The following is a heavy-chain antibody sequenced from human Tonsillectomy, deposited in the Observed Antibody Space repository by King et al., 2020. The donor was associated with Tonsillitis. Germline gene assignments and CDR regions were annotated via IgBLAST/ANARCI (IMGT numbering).Heavy chain of an antibody. CDR1: GFTFSSYA. CDR2: VSYDGTND. V-gene: IGHV3-30*04. J-gene: IGHJ4*02. D-gene: IGHD3-22*01. Sequence: VQLVESGGGVVQPGRSLRLSCAASGFTFSSYAMHWVRQAPGKGLEWVAVVSYDGTNDYYADSVRGRFTISRDNSKNTLYLQINSLRTEDTAVYYCAREIWQDYESSGYPDYWGQGSLVTGSS. CDR3: AREIWQDYESSGYPDY.